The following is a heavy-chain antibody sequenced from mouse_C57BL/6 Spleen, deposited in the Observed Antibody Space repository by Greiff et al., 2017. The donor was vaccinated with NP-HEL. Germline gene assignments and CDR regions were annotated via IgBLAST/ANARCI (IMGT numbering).Heavy chain of an antibody. D-gene: IGHD2-1*01. CDR2: IYPGSGST. Sequence: QVQLKQPGAELVQPGASVKMSCKASGYTFTSYWITWVKQRPGQGLEWIGDIYPGSGSTNYNEKFKSKATLTVDTSSSTAYMQLSSLTSEDSAVYYCARRGIYYGNYEDYFDYWGQGTTLTVSS. CDR1: GYTFTSYW. CDR3: ARRGIYYGNYEDYFDY. V-gene: IGHV1-55*01. J-gene: IGHJ2*01.